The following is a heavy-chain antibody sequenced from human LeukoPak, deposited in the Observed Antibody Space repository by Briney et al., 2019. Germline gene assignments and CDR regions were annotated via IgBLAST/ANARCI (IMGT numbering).Heavy chain of an antibody. Sequence: GESLKISCKGSGYSFITYRIGWVRQMPGKGLEWMGIIYPGDSDTRYSPSFQGQVTISADKSISTAYLQWSSLKASDTAMYYCARQLTAAGFYWGQGTLVTVSS. D-gene: IGHD6-13*01. CDR2: IYPGDSDT. J-gene: IGHJ4*02. CDR1: GYSFITYR. V-gene: IGHV5-51*01. CDR3: ARQLTAAGFY.